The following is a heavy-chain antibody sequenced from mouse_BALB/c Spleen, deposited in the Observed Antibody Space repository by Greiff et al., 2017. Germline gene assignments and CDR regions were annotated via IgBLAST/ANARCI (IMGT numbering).Heavy chain of an antibody. CDR2: ISSGGSYT. CDR3: ARYGGYFDY. V-gene: IGHV5-9-3*01. CDR1: GFTFSSYA. Sequence: EVQLVESGGGLVKPGGSLKLSCAASGFTFSSYAMSWVRQTPEKRLEWVATISSGGSYTYYPDSVKGRFTISRDNAKNTLYLQMSSLRSEDTAMYYCARYGGYFDYGGQGTTLTVSS. J-gene: IGHJ2*01. D-gene: IGHD2-10*02.